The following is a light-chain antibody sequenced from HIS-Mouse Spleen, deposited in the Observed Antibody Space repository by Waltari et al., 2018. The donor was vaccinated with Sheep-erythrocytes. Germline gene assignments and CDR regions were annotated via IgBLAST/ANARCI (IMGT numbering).Light chain of an antibody. V-gene: IGLV2-23*01. CDR3: CSYAGSSTPWV. CDR2: EGS. J-gene: IGLJ3*02. Sequence: QSALTQPASVSGSPGQSITISCTGTSSDVGSYNLVSWYQQHPGKAPNLRIYEGSKRPSGVSNRFSGSKSGNTASLTISGRQAEDEADYYCCSYAGSSTPWVFGGGTKLTVL. CDR1: SSDVGSYNL.